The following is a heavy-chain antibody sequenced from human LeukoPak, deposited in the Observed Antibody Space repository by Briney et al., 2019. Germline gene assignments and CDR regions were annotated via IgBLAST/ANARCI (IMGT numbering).Heavy chain of an antibody. D-gene: IGHD3-16*01. CDR1: GYSFTSYW. V-gene: IGHV5-51*01. Sequence: RPGESLKISCKGSGYSFTSYWIGWVRQMPGKGLEWMGIIYPGDSDTRYSPSFEGQVTISADKSITTAYLQWSSLKASDTAMYYCARRGGGSLAPTSYGMDVWGQGTTVTVSS. CDR2: IYPGDSDT. CDR3: ARRGGGSLAPTSYGMDV. J-gene: IGHJ6*02.